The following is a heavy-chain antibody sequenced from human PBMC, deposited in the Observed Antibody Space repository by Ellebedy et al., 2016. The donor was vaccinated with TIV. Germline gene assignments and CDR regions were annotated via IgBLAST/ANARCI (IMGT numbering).Heavy chain of an antibody. Sequence: GGSLRLXCAASGFTFSSYAMHWVRQAPGKGLEWVAVISYDGSNKYYADSVKGRFTISRDNSKNTLYLQMNSLRAEDTAVYYCAREYRYSGSYGPSFEYFQHWGQGTLVTVSS. V-gene: IGHV3-30-3*01. J-gene: IGHJ1*01. D-gene: IGHD1-26*01. CDR1: GFTFSSYA. CDR3: AREYRYSGSYGPSFEYFQH. CDR2: ISYDGSNK.